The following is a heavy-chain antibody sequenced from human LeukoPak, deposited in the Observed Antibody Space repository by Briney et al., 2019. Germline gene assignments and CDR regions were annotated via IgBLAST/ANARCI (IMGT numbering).Heavy chain of an antibody. V-gene: IGHV1-58*02. Sequence: SVKVSCKASGFTFSNSAIQWVRQARGQRLEWIGWIIVGSGRTHYAQNLQERLTITRDMSTNTAYMELSSLRSEDTAVYCAAELYSGTYGRCCSFAFWGQGTPVTVSS. CDR2: IIVGSGRT. CDR1: GFTFSNSA. J-gene: IGHJ4*02. D-gene: IGHD1-26*01. CDR3: AAELYSGTYGRCCSFAF.